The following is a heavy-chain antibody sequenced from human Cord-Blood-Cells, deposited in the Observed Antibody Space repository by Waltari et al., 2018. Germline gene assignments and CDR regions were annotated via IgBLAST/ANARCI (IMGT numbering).Heavy chain of an antibody. CDR3: ARGVWSGYYTM. Sequence: QVQLQESGPGLVKPSETLSLTCTVSGYSISSGYYWGWIRPPPGEGLEWIGSIYHSGSTYYNPSLKSRVTISVDTSKTQFSLKLSSVTAADTAVYYCARGVWSGYYTMWGQGTLVTVSS. CDR1: GYSISSGYY. D-gene: IGHD3-3*01. V-gene: IGHV4-38-2*02. CDR2: IYHSGST. J-gene: IGHJ4*02.